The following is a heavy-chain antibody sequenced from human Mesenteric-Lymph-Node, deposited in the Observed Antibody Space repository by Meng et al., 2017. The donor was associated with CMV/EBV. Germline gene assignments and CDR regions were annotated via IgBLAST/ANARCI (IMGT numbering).Heavy chain of an antibody. V-gene: IGHV1-18*01. D-gene: IGHD2-2*01. CDR1: GYTFTFYG. J-gene: IGHJ5*02. CDR2: ISVYNGNT. CDR3: ARGGYCSSTSCYDWFDP. Sequence: ASVKVSCKASGYTFTFYGISWVRQAPGQGLEWMGWISVYNGNTNYAQKLQGRVTMTTDTSTSTAYMELSRLRSDDTAVYYCARGGYCSSTSCYDWFDPWGQGTLVTVSS.